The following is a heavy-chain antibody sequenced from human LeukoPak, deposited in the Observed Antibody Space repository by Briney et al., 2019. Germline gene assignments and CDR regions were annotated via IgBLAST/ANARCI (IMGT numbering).Heavy chain of an antibody. Sequence: PGGSLRLSCAASGFTFSSYSMNWVRQAPGKGLEWVSSISSSSSYIYYADSVKGRFTISRDNAKNSPYLQMNSLRAEDTAVYYCARFHSYYDFWSGYIDYWGQGTLVTVSS. J-gene: IGHJ4*02. CDR3: ARFHSYYDFWSGYIDY. V-gene: IGHV3-21*01. D-gene: IGHD3-3*01. CDR2: ISSSSSYI. CDR1: GFTFSSYS.